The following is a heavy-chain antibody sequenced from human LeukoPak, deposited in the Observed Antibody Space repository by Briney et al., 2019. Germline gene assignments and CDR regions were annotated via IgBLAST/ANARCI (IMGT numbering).Heavy chain of an antibody. CDR1: GFTFSSYW. CDR2: IKQDGSEK. J-gene: IGHJ3*02. V-gene: IGHV3-7*01. CDR3: AKPITVSGATDGFDI. Sequence: PGGSLRLSCAASGFTFSSYWMNWVRQAPGKGLEWMANIKQDGSEKYYVDSVKGRFTISRDNAKNSLYLHMNSLRVEDTAVYYCAKPITVSGATDGFDIWGQGTMVTVSS. D-gene: IGHD3-3*01.